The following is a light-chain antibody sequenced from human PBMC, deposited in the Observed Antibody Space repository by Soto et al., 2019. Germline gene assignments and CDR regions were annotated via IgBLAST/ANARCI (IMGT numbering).Light chain of an antibody. Sequence: QSALTQPASVSGSPGQSITISCTGTSSGVGGYNYVSWYQQHPGKAPKLMIYEVSNRPSGVSNRFSGSKSGNTASLTISGLQAEDEADYYCSSYTSSSTFPRGFGTGTKVTVL. CDR3: SSYTSSSTFPRG. J-gene: IGLJ1*01. CDR1: SSGVGGYNY. CDR2: EVS. V-gene: IGLV2-14*01.